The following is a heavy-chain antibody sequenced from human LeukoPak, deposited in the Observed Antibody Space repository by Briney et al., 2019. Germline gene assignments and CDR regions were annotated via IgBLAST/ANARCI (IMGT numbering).Heavy chain of an antibody. J-gene: IGHJ5*02. D-gene: IGHD4-23*01. Sequence: GGSLRLSCAASGFTFSSYSMNWVRQAPGKGLEWVSSISSSSSYIYYADSVKGRFTISRDNAKNSLYLQMNSLRAEDTAVYYCAREGDGNASRGFDPWGQGTLVTVSS. V-gene: IGHV3-21*01. CDR3: AREGDGNASRGFDP. CDR1: GFTFSSYS. CDR2: ISSSSSYI.